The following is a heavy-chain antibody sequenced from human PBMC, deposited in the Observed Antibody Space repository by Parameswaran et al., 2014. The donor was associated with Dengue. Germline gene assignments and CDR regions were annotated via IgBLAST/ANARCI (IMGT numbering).Heavy chain of an antibody. Sequence: VRQAPGKGLVWVSRINSDGSSTSYADSVKGRFTISRDNAKNTLYLQMNSLRAEDTTVYYCARVAYYYVHESYFDYWGQGTLVTVSS. J-gene: IGHJ4*02. CDR2: INSDGSST. CDR3: ARVAYYYVHESYFDY. D-gene: IGHD3-10*02. V-gene: IGHV3-74*01.